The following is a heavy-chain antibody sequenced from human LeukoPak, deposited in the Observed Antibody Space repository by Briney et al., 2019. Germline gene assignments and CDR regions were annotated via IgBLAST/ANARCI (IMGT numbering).Heavy chain of an antibody. CDR2: INPNSGGT. D-gene: IGHD1-26*01. J-gene: IGHJ3*02. CDR3: ARFGSGIVGAADAFDI. CDR1: GYTFTGYY. V-gene: IGHV1-2*02. Sequence: EASVKVCCKASGYTFTGYYMHWVRQAPGQGLEWMGWINPNSGGTNYAQKFQGRVTMTRDTSISTAYMELSRLRSDDTAVYYCARFGSGIVGAADAFDIWGQGTMVTVSS.